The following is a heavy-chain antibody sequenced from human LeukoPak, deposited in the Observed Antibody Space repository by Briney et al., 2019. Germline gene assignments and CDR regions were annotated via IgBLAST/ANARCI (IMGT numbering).Heavy chain of an antibody. J-gene: IGHJ4*02. CDR3: AALCGGKPY. D-gene: IGHD4-23*01. Sequence: GASVKLSCTASGYTFTRYCMHWVRQPPGQGHEWMGLINPGGGSTNYAQKFQERVTITRDMSTSTAYMELSSLRSEDTAVYYCAALCGGKPYWGQGTLVTVSS. CDR2: INPGGGST. CDR1: GYTFTRYC. V-gene: IGHV1-46*01.